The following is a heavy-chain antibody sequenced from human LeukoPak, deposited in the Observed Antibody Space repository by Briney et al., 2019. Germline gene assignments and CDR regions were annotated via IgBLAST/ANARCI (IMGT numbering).Heavy chain of an antibody. CDR1: GGSISSSSKF. V-gene: IGHV4-39*01. D-gene: IGHD4-23*01. Sequence: SETLSLTCTVSGGSISSSSKFWGWIRQPPGKGLEWIGSLRPSTTTYYNPSLRSRVAISVDTSKNQFSLTLSSVTAADSAVYFCTRHDDYHSNSQPDGFDVWGQGIMVTVSS. CDR3: TRHDDYHSNSQPDGFDV. J-gene: IGHJ3*01. CDR2: LRPSTTT.